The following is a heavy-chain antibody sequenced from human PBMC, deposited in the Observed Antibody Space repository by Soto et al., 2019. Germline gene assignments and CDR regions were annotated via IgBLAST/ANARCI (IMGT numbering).Heavy chain of an antibody. CDR1: GGSISSYY. CDR3: AREYCSGGSYYRDVFDI. CDR2: IYYSGGT. Sequence: SETLSLTCSVSGGSISSYYWSWIRQPPGKGLEWIGYIYYSGGTNYNPSLKSRVTISVDTSKNQFSLKLSSVTAADTAVYYCAREYCSGGSYYRDVFDIWGQGTMVTVSS. D-gene: IGHD2-15*01. J-gene: IGHJ3*02. V-gene: IGHV4-59*01.